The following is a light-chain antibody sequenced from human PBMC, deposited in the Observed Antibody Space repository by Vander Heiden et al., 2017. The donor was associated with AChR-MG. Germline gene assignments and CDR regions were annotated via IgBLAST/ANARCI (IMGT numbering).Light chain of an antibody. J-gene: IGKJ2*01. CDR2: DAS. CDR1: QSVSSY. V-gene: IGKV3-11*01. Sequence: IVLTQSPVTLSLSPGERATLSCRASQSVSSYLAWYQQKPGQAPRLLIYDASNRATGIPARFSGSGSGTGFTLTISSLEPEDFAVYYCQQRTNWATFTFGQGTKLENK. CDR3: QQRTNWATFT.